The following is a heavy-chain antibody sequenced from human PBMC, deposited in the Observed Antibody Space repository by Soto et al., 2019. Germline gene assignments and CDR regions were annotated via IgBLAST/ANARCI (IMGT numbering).Heavy chain of an antibody. CDR2: IIPIFGTA. V-gene: IGHV1-69*12. D-gene: IGHD2-2*01. J-gene: IGHJ6*02. CDR3: ASHSSLRGYCISTSCYGYYYGMDV. CDR1: GGTFSSYA. Sequence: QVQLVQSGAEVKKPGSSVKVSCKASGGTFSSYAISWVRQAPGQGLEWMGGIIPIFGTADYAQKFQGRVKITADEYTSTAYMELSSLRSEDTAVYYCASHSSLRGYCISTSCYGYYYGMDVWGQGTTVTVSS.